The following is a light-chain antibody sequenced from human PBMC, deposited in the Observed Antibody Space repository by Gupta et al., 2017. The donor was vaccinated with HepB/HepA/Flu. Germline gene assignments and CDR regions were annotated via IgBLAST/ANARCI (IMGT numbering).Light chain of an antibody. CDR1: SYNIGAGYD. CDR3: QSYDSSLSPWV. J-gene: IGLJ3*02. V-gene: IGLV1-40*01. Sequence: QSVLTQPPSVSGAPGQRVPISCTGSSYNIGAGYDVHWYQQLPGTAPKLLIYGNSNRPSGVPDRFSGSKSGTAASLAITGLQAEDEADYYCQSYDSSLSPWVFGGGTKLTVL. CDR2: GNS.